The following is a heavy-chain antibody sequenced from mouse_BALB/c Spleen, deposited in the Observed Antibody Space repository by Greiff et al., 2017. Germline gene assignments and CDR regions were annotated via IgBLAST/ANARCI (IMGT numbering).Heavy chain of an antibody. J-gene: IGHJ3*01. CDR3: ANYGNGFAY. D-gene: IGHD2-1*01. CDR1: GYSITSGYY. V-gene: IGHV3-6*02. CDR2: ISYDGSN. Sequence: EVQLQQSGPGLVKPSQSLSLTCSVTGYSITSGYYWNWIRQFPGNKLEWMGYISYDGSNNYNPSLKNRISITRDTSKNQFFLKLNSVTTEDTATYYCANYGNGFAYWGQGTLVTVSA.